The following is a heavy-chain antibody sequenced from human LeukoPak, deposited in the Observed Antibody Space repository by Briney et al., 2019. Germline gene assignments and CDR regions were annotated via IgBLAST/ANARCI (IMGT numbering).Heavy chain of an antibody. J-gene: IGHJ4*02. V-gene: IGHV3-21*01. CDR2: ISSSSSYI. CDR1: GFTFSSYS. CDR3: AREGIAAAAHFDY. Sequence: GGSLRLSCAASGFTFSSYSMNWVRQAPGKGLEWVSSISSSSSYIYYADSVKGRFTISRDNAKNSLYLQMNSLRAEDTAVYYCAREGIAAAAHFDYWSQGTLVTVSS. D-gene: IGHD6-13*01.